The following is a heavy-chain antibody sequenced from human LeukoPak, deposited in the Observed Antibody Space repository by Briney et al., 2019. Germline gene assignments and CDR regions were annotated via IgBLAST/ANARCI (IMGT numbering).Heavy chain of an antibody. D-gene: IGHD3-22*01. CDR3: ARGLPYYYDSSGYYDY. CDR2: IYYSGST. V-gene: IGHV4-59*01. J-gene: IGHJ4*02. CDR1: GGSISSYY. Sequence: PSETLSLTCTVSGGSISSYYWSWIRQPPGKGLEWIGYIYYSGSTNYNPSLKSRVTISVGTSKNQFSLKLSSVTAADTAVYYCARGLPYYYDSSGYYDYWGQGTLVTVSS.